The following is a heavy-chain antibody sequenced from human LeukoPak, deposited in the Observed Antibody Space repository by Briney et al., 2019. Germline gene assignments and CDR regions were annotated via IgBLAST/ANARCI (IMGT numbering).Heavy chain of an antibody. Sequence: ASVKVSCKASGYTFTSYGISWVRQAPGQGLEWMGWINTYNGNTDYAQKLQGRVTMTTDTSTSTAYMELRSLGSDDTALYYCATNYYDSSGYYSIDYWGQGTLVTVSS. J-gene: IGHJ4*02. D-gene: IGHD3-22*01. CDR1: GYTFTSYG. CDR2: INTYNGNT. CDR3: ATNYYDSSGYYSIDY. V-gene: IGHV1-18*01.